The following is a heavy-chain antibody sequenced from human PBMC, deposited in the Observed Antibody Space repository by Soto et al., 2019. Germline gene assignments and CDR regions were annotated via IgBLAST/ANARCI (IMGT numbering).Heavy chain of an antibody. J-gene: IGHJ4*02. V-gene: IGHV4-59*01. CDR2: IYYSGST. D-gene: IGHD6-6*01. CDR1: GGSISSYY. CDR3: ARVSGAARPDYYFDY. Sequence: QVQLQESGPGLVKPSETLSLTCTVSGGSISSYYWSWIRQPPGKGLEWIGYIYYSGSTNYNPSLKSRVTISVDTSKNQFSLKLSSVTAADTAVYYCARVSGAARPDYYFDYWGQGTLVTVSS.